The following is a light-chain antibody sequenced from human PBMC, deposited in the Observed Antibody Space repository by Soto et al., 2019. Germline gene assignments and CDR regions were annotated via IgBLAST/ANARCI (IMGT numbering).Light chain of an antibody. J-gene: IGKJ3*01. CDR2: GAS. CDR3: QQDYTRFT. CDR1: QSVSSSY. Sequence: PGERVTLSCRASQSVSSSYLTWYQQKTGQAPRLLIYGASTRATSIPARFSGSGSGTDFTLTIISLQPEDFAVYYCQQDYTRFTVGPGTKVDIK. V-gene: IGKV3D-7*01.